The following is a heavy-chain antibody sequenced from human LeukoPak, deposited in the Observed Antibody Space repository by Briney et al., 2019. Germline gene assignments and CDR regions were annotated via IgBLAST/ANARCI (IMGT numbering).Heavy chain of an antibody. D-gene: IGHD2-2*01. V-gene: IGHV4-38-2*02. J-gene: IGHJ4*02. CDR1: GYSINSGYY. CDR3: ARRGVVVVPAAMRPFDY. CDR2: IYYSGST. Sequence: SETLSLTCTVSGYSINSGYYWGWIRQPPGKGLEWIGSIYYSGSTYYNPSLKSRVTISVDTSKNQFSLKLSSVTAADTAVYYCARRGVVVVPAAMRPFDYWGQGTLVTVSS.